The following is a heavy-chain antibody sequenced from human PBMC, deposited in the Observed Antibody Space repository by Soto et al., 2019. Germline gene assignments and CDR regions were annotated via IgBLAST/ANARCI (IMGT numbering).Heavy chain of an antibody. V-gene: IGHV2-5*01. J-gene: IGHJ5*02. CDR2: IYWNDDK. CDR3: GHSPTIFGVVTGMVSIAWFDR. CDR1: GVSLSTSGVG. D-gene: IGHD3-3*01. Sequence: SVPTLVNPTHTLTLTCTFCGVSLSTSGVGVGWIRQPPGKALDFLALIYWNDDKRYSPSLKSRLTITKDTSKNQVVLTMTNMGPGSRRTYCCGHSPTIFGVVTGMVSIAWFDRCGQGKLFTVSS.